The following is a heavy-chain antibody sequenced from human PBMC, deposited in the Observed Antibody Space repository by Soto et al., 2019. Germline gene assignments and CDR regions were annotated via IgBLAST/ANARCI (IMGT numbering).Heavy chain of an antibody. D-gene: IGHD6-13*01. J-gene: IGHJ5*02. CDR3: ASTYSTSWYWFDP. CDR2: IFSNDEK. V-gene: IGHV2-26*04. Sequence: QVTVKESGPVLVKPTETLTLTCTVSGFSLSNAGLGVSWIRQPPGKALEWLAHIFSNDEKSYSTSLKSRLTLSKDTSKSQVVLTMTNMDPVDTATYYCASTYSTSWYWFDPWGQGTLVTVS. CDR1: GFSLSNAGLG.